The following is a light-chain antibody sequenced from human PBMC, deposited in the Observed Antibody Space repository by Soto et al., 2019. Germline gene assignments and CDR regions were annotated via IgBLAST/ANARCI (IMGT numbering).Light chain of an antibody. Sequence: QSALTQPPSVSVSPGQSVTISCTGTSSDVGSYNGVSWYQQPPGTAPRLIIYEGSNRPSGVPDRFSGSKSGNTASLTISGLQAEDEADYYCNSYTHSGTYVFGTGTKLTVL. V-gene: IGLV2-18*02. CDR3: NSYTHSGTYV. CDR1: SSDVGSYNG. CDR2: EGS. J-gene: IGLJ1*01.